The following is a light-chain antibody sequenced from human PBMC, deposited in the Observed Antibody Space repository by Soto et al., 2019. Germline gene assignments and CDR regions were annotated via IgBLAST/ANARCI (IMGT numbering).Light chain of an antibody. CDR2: EVS. Sequence: QSVLTQPASVSGSPGQSITISCTGTSNDVGAYNHVSWYQQHPGKAPKLMIYEVSNRPSGVSARFAGSKSGNLASLTISGLQAEDEADYYCASYTNSYTWVFGGGTKLTVL. CDR1: SNDVGAYNH. CDR3: ASYTNSYTWV. J-gene: IGLJ3*02. V-gene: IGLV2-14*01.